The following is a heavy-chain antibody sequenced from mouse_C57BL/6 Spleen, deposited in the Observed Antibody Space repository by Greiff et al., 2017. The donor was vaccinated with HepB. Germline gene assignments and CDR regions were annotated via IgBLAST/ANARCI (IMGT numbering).Heavy chain of an antibody. J-gene: IGHJ2*01. CDR2: ISSGSSTI. Sequence: EVKLMESGGGLVKPGGSLKLSCAASGFTFSDYGMHWVRQAPEKGLEWVAYISSGSSTIYYADTVKGRFTISRDNAKNTLFLQMTSLRSEDTAMYYCARQGYDYVYFDYWGQGTTLTVSS. CDR3: ARQGYDYVYFDY. CDR1: GFTFSDYG. V-gene: IGHV5-17*01. D-gene: IGHD2-4*01.